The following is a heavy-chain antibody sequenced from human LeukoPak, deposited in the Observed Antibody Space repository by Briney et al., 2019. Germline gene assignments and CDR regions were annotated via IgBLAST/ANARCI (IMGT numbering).Heavy chain of an antibody. CDR3: GSLHRDLYNPFDY. J-gene: IGHJ4*02. D-gene: IGHD5-24*01. CDR2: ISWNSGSI. CDR1: GFTFDDYA. V-gene: IGHV3-9*01. Sequence: PGGSLRLSCAASGFTFDDYAMHWVRQAPGKGLEWVSGISWNSGSIGYADSVKGRFTISRDNVKNTLYLQMNSLRAEDTAMYYCGSLHRDLYNPFDYWGQGTLVTISS.